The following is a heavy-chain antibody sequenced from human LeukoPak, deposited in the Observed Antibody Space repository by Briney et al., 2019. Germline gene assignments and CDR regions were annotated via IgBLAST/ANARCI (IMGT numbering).Heavy chain of an antibody. Sequence: SETLSLTCTVSGGSIIGYYWSWVRQPAGKGLEWLGRIYASGSTNYNPSLKSRVTMSGDTSNNQFSLKLKSVSAADTAVYYCARDYYDSSGFYGNWYLDLWGRGTLVTVSS. CDR3: ARDYYDSSGFYGNWYLDL. D-gene: IGHD3-22*01. CDR1: GGSIIGYY. CDR2: IYASGST. J-gene: IGHJ2*01. V-gene: IGHV4-4*07.